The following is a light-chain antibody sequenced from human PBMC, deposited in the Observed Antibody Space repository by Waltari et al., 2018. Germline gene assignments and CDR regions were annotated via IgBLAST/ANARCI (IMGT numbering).Light chain of an antibody. V-gene: IGKV1-8*01. Sequence: AIRITPSPSSLSASTGDRVTITCRASKGISSYLAWYQQKPGKVPKLLIYAASTLQSGVPSRFSGSGSGTDFTLTISCLQSEDFATYYCQQYYSYPPTFGGGTKVEIK. J-gene: IGKJ4*01. CDR2: AAS. CDR3: QQYYSYPPT. CDR1: KGISSY.